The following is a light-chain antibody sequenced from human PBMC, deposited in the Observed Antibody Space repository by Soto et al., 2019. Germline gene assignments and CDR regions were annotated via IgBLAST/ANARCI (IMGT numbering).Light chain of an antibody. CDR3: SSYSGSITLV. CDR2: EVS. CDR1: SSDVGGYNY. J-gene: IGLJ2*01. Sequence: QSALTQPASVSGSPGQSITISCTGTSSDVGGYNYVSWYQQYPGKAPKLILYEVSNRPLGVSNRFSGSKSGNTASLTISGLQAEDEADYYCSSYSGSITLVFGGGTRLTVL. V-gene: IGLV2-14*01.